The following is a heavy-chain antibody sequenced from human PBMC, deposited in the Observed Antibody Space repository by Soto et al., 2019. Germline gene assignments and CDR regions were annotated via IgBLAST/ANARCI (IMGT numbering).Heavy chain of an antibody. D-gene: IGHD3-10*01. V-gene: IGHV4-31*03. CDR2: IYYSGST. Sequence: SETLSLTCTVSGGSISSGGYYWSWIRQHPGKGLEWIGYIYYSGSTYYNPSLKSRVTISVDTSKNQFSLKLSSVTAADTAVYYCARDVTMVLGVIIANWFDPWGQGTLGTVSS. CDR1: GGSISSGGYY. J-gene: IGHJ5*02. CDR3: ARDVTMVLGVIIANWFDP.